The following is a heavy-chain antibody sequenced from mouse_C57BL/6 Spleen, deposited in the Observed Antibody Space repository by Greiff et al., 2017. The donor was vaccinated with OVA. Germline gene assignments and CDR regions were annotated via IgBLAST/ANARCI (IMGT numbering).Heavy chain of an antibody. J-gene: IGHJ2*01. CDR3: ARRAPYSSGYLYFDY. V-gene: IGHV8-12*01. CDR1: GFSLSTSGMG. CDR2: IYWDDDK. Sequence: QVTLKVCGPGILQSSQTLSLTCSFSGFSLSTSGMGVSWIRQPSGKGLEWLAHIYWDDDKRYNPSLKSRLTISKDTSRNQVFLKITSVDTADTATYYCARRAPYSSGYLYFDYWGQGTTLTVSS. D-gene: IGHD3-2*02.